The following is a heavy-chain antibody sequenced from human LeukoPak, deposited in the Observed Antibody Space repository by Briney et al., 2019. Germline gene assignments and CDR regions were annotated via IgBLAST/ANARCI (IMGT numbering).Heavy chain of an antibody. CDR3: ARGEGTWFDP. D-gene: IGHD3-10*01. CDR2: ISSSSSYI. V-gene: IGHV3-21*01. J-gene: IGHJ5*02. Sequence: GGSLRLSCAASGFTFSSYSMNWVRQAPGKGLEWVSSISSSSSYIYYADAVKGRFTISRDNAKNSLYLQMNSLRAEDTAVYYCARGEGTWFDPWGQGTLVTVSS. CDR1: GFTFSSYS.